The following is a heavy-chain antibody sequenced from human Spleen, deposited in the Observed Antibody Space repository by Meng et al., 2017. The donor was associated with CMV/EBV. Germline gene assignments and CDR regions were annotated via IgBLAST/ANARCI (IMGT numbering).Heavy chain of an antibody. D-gene: IGHD1-26*01. V-gene: IGHV1-2*02. CDR3: ARDGVGAKNWFDP. CDR2: INHNSGGT. CDR1: GYTITGDY. J-gene: IGHJ5*02. Sequence: KACGYTITGDYMHGVRQGPGQGLEGRGGINHNSGGTNYAQTLQGRVTMTRDTSISKAYMELSRLRSADTAVYYCARDGVGAKNWFDPWGQGTLVTVSS.